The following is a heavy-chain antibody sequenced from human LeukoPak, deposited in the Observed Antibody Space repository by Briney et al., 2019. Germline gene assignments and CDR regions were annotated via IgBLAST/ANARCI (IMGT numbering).Heavy chain of an antibody. CDR1: GGSISSSSYY. CDR3: ARSPREEWLSFDY. J-gene: IGHJ4*02. D-gene: IGHD3-3*01. CDR2: IYYSGST. Sequence: SETLSLTRSVSGGSISSSSYYWGWIRQPPGKGLEWIGSIYYSGSTYYNPSLKSRVTISVDTSKKQFSVKLSSVTAADTAVYYCARSPREEWLSFDYWGQGTLVTVSS. V-gene: IGHV4-39*01.